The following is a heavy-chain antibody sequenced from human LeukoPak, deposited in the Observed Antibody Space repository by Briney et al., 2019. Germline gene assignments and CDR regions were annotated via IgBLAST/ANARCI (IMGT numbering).Heavy chain of an antibody. CDR1: GYTFTGYY. J-gene: IGHJ4*02. V-gene: IGHV1-18*04. CDR2: ISAYNGNT. Sequence: GASVKVSCKASGYTFTGYYMHWVRQAPGQGLEWMGWISAYNGNTNYAQKLQGRVTMTTDTSTSTAYMELRSLRSDDTAVYYCARALPRPDYWGQGTLVTVAS. CDR3: ARALPRPDY.